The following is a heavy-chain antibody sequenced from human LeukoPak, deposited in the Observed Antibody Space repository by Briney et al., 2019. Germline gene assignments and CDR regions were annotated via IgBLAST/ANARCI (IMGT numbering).Heavy chain of an antibody. D-gene: IGHD3-3*01. Sequence: SETLSLTCAVSGGSISSSNWWSWVRQPPGKGLEWIGEIYHSGSTNYNPSLKSRVTISVDTSKNQFSLKLSSVTAADTAVYYCARERHATIFGVVQHSFDYWGQGTLVTVSS. V-gene: IGHV4-4*02. CDR2: IYHSGST. CDR1: GGSISSSNW. CDR3: ARERHATIFGVVQHSFDY. J-gene: IGHJ4*02.